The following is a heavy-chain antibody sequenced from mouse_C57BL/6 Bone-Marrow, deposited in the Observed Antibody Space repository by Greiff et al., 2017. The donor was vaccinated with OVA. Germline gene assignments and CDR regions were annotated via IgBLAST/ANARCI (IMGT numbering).Heavy chain of an antibody. D-gene: IGHD2-3*01. V-gene: IGHV5-9-1*02. CDR2: ISRGGDYI. Sequence: EVKLVESGEGLVKPGGSLKLSCAASGFTFSSYAMSWVRQTPEQRLEWVAYISRGGDYIYYADTVKGRFTISRDNARNTLYLQMSSLKSEETAMYYGTRDGYYAMDYWGQGTSVTVSS. J-gene: IGHJ4*01. CDR3: TRDGYYAMDY. CDR1: GFTFSSYA.